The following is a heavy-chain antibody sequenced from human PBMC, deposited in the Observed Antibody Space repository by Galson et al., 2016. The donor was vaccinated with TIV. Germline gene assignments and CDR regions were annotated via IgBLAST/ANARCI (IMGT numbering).Heavy chain of an antibody. CDR3: AKRRNYGGDSFEN. Sequence: SLRLSCAASGFTFGHYAVNWFRQAPGKGLEWVSGISGSGGITYFADSVKGRFTLSRDNSMNTLYLQLNSLRAEDTAVYYCAKRRNYGGDSFENWGRGTMVTVSS. V-gene: IGHV3-23*01. J-gene: IGHJ3*02. CDR2: ISGSGGIT. CDR1: GFTFGHYA. D-gene: IGHD4-23*01.